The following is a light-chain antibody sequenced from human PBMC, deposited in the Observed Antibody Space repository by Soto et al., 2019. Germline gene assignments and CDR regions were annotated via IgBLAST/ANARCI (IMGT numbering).Light chain of an antibody. J-gene: IGKJ1*01. Sequence: DIQRTRGRSTRSGTVGERVTMSGRASQTISSWLAWYQQKPGKAPKLLIYKASTLKSGVPSRFSGSGSGTEFPLTISSLQPDDFATYSCQHYNSYSEAFGQGTKVDIK. CDR2: KAS. V-gene: IGKV1-5*03. CDR3: QHYNSYSEA. CDR1: QTISSW.